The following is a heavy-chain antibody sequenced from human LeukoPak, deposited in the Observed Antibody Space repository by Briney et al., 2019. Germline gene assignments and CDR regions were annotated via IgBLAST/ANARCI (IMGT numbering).Heavy chain of an antibody. CDR3: ASSRGYSSGWKTDYFDY. V-gene: IGHV1-69*05. Sequence: ASVKVSFKSSGGTFSSYAISWVRQAPGQGLEWMGGIIPIFGTANYAQKFQGRVTITTDESTSTAYMELSSLRSEDTAVYYCASSRGYSSGWKTDYFDYWGQGTLVTVSS. CDR2: IIPIFGTA. J-gene: IGHJ4*02. CDR1: GGTFSSYA. D-gene: IGHD6-19*01.